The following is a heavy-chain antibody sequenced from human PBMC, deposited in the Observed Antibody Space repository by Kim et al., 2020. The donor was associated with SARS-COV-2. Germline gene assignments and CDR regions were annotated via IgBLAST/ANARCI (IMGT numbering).Heavy chain of an antibody. J-gene: IGHJ4*02. CDR2: IYPGDSDT. D-gene: IGHD3-9*01. V-gene: IGHV5-51*01. CDR3: ARLRSEFVLRYFDSSFDY. CDR1: GYSFTSYW. Sequence: GESLKISCKGSGYSFTSYWIGWVRQMPGKGLEWMGIIYPGDSDTRYSPSFQGQVTITADKSISTAYLQWSSLKASDTAMYYCARLRSEFVLRYFDSSFDYWGQGTLVTVSS.